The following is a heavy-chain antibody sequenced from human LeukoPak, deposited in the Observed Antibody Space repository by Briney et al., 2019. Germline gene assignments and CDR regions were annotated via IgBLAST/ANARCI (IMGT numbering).Heavy chain of an antibody. J-gene: IGHJ4*02. CDR2: ISGEGFNT. Sequence: GGSLRLSCAGSGLTCDDYAMHWVRQAPGKGLEWVSRISGEGFNTYYADSVKGRLTISRDNSKNSLYLQLNSLTTADTALYYCARAPWSAASLDYWGQGTLVTVSS. D-gene: IGHD6-13*01. CDR3: ARAPWSAASLDY. V-gene: IGHV3-43*02. CDR1: GLTCDDYA.